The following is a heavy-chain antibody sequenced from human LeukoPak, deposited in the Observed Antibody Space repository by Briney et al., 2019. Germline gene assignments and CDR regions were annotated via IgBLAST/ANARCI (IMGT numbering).Heavy chain of an antibody. CDR3: AREGPMTRSGSYDH. D-gene: IGHD1-26*01. J-gene: IGHJ5*02. CDR1: GFTFSSYS. Sequence: PGGSLRLSCAVSGFTFSSYSMSWVSQAPGKGLEWVSSISSSGTYKYYADSVKGRFTISRDNAKNSLYLQMNSLRAEDTAVYYCAREGPMTRSGSYDHWGRGTLVTVSS. V-gene: IGHV3-21*04. CDR2: ISSSGTYK.